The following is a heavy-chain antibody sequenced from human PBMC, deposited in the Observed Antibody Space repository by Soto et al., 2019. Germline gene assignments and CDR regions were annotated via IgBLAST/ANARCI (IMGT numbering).Heavy chain of an antibody. D-gene: IGHD6-13*01. J-gene: IGHJ4*02. Sequence: SETLSLTCNVSGASIRNYFWTWIRQPPGKGLEWIGYIHYSGTTSFFPSYNPSLRSRVTISEDTSKNQFSLKLLSVTTADTAVYFCAAGEASSRNLAPYYLDFWGQGTRGTVS. CDR1: GASIRNYF. CDR3: AAGEASSRNLAPYYLDF. V-gene: IGHV4-59*01. CDR2: IHYSGTT.